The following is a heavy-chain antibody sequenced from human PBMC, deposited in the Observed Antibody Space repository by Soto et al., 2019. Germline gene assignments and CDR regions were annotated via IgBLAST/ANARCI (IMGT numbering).Heavy chain of an antibody. CDR1: GGSISSYY. CDR2: IYYSGST. D-gene: IGHD3-10*01. Sequence: QVQLQESGPGLGKPSETLSLTCTVSGGSISSYYWSWIRQPPGKGLEWIGYIYYSGSTNYNPSLKSRVTISVDTSKNQFSLKLSSVTAADTAVYYCARVYGSGSYYRGGSWFDPWGQGTLVTVSS. V-gene: IGHV4-59*01. J-gene: IGHJ5*02. CDR3: ARVYGSGSYYRGGSWFDP.